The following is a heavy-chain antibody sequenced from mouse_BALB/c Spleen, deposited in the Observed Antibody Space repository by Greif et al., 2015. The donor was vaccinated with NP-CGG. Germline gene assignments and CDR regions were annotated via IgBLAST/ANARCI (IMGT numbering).Heavy chain of an antibody. V-gene: IGHV1-5*01. J-gene: IGHJ3*01. Sequence: EVQLQQSGTVLARPGASAKMSCKASGYTFTSYWIHWVKQRPGQGLEWIGAIYPGNSDTSYNQKFKDKAKLTAVTSTSTAYMELSSLTNEDSAVYYCLYDRFAYWGQGTLVTVSA. CDR3: LYDRFAY. CDR2: IYPGNSDT. CDR1: GYTFTSYW. D-gene: IGHD2-14*01.